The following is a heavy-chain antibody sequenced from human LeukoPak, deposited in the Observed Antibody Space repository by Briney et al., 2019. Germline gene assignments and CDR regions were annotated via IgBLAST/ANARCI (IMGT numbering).Heavy chain of an antibody. CDR1: GFTFTNHW. Sequence: GGSLRLSSVTSGFTFTNHWMSWVRQAPGKGLEWVANIREDGGHTNYVDSVKGRFTISRDNAKNSLYLQMDSLRAEDTAVYYCAKFSRAADSYWGQGTLVTVSS. V-gene: IGHV3-7*01. CDR3: AKFSRAADSY. D-gene: IGHD2-15*01. CDR2: IREDGGHT. J-gene: IGHJ4*02.